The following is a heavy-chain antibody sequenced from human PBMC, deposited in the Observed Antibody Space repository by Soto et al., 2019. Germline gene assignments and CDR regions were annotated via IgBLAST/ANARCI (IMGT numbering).Heavy chain of an antibody. D-gene: IGHD3-22*01. CDR2: ISYDGSNK. CDR1: GFTFSSYG. Sequence: PGGSLRLSCAASGFTFSSYGMRWVRQAPGKGLEWVAVISYDGSNKYYADSVKGRFTISRDNSKNTLYLQMNSLRAEDTAVYYCAKESYYDSSGYDYWGQGTLVTVSS. V-gene: IGHV3-30*18. J-gene: IGHJ4*02. CDR3: AKESYYDSSGYDY.